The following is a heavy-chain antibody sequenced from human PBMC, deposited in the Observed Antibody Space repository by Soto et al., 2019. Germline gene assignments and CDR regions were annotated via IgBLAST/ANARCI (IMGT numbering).Heavy chain of an antibody. D-gene: IGHD6-13*01. CDR2: ISAYNGNT. CDR3: ATVLGRIAAAKDHYGMDV. V-gene: IGHV1-18*01. CDR1: GYTFTSYG. Sequence: QVQLVQSGAEVKKPGASVKVSCKASGYTFTSYGISWVRQAAGQGLEWMGWISAYNGNTNYAQKLQGRVTMTTDTSTSTAYMELRSLRSDDTAVYYCATVLGRIAAAKDHYGMDVWGQGTTVTVSS. J-gene: IGHJ6*02.